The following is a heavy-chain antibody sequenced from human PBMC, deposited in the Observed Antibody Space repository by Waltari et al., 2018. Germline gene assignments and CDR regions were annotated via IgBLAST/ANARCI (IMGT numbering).Heavy chain of an antibody. CDR3: ATYIGASLGTAAFDV. CDR1: GVSITSTRHS. Sequence: QVQVQESGAGLVKPSETLSLTCSVSGVSITSTRHSWGWIRQPPGQGLEWIGTMSYSGATYSSPSLKSRVTISRDTSENQLSLKLGSVTAADTAVYYCATYIGASLGTAAFDVWGQGTTVTVSS. D-gene: IGHD5-12*01. V-gene: IGHV4-39*01. J-gene: IGHJ3*01. CDR2: MSYSGAT.